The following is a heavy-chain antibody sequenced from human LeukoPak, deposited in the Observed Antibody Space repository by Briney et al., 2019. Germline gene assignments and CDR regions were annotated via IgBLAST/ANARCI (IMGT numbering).Heavy chain of an antibody. J-gene: IGHJ4*02. D-gene: IGHD6-19*01. CDR3: AKETYSSGWYELDY. Sequence: GGSLRLSCAASAFTFSSYGMHWVRQAPGKGLEWVAFIRYDGSNKYYADSVKGPFTISRDNSKNTLYLQMNSLRAEDTAVYYCAKETYSSGWYELDYWGQRTLVTVSS. V-gene: IGHV3-30*02. CDR2: IRYDGSNK. CDR1: AFTFSSYG.